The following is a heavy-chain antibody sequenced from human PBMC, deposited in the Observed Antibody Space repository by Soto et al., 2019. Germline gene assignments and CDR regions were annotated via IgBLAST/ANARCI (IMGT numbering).Heavy chain of an antibody. D-gene: IGHD3-10*01. J-gene: IGHJ4*01. CDR3: ARDLGDYYGSGSYYAVGY. CDR1: GYTLTELS. CDR2: FDPEDGET. V-gene: IGHV1-24*01. Sequence: GASVKVSCKVSGYTLTELSMHWVRQAPGKGLEWMGGFDPEDGETIYAQKFQGRVTMTTDTSTSTAYMELRSLRSDDTAVYYCARDLGDYYGSGSYYAVGYWG.